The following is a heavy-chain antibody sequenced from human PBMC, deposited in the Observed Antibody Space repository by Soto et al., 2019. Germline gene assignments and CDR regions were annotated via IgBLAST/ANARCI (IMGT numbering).Heavy chain of an antibody. CDR2: IKEDGSDK. CDR1: GFTFNTYW. D-gene: IGHD6-25*01. Sequence: LRLSCVASGFTFNTYWMRWVRQAPGKGLEWVANIKEDGSDKYYVDSVKGRFTISRDNAKNLLYLQMNSLGAGDTAMYYCARFTRGSSGDYWGQGTLVTVSS. V-gene: IGHV3-7*01. CDR3: ARFTRGSSGDY. J-gene: IGHJ4*02.